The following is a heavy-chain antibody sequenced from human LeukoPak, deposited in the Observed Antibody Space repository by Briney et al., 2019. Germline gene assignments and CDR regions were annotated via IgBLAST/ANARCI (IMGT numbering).Heavy chain of an antibody. J-gene: IGHJ3*01. V-gene: IGHV1-2*02. Sequence: ASVKVSCKASGYSFSGYDMHWVRQAPGQGLEWMGWINANSGSTDSAQKFHDRVTMARDTSIPTAYMQLSRVISDDTAVYYCARSRGDAFDFWGQGTMVTVSS. CDR2: INANSGST. D-gene: IGHD3-10*01. CDR3: ARSRGDAFDF. CDR1: GYSFSGYD.